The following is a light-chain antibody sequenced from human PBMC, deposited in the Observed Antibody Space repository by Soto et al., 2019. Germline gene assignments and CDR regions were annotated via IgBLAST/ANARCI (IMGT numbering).Light chain of an antibody. V-gene: IGKV2D-29*01. CDR3: MQSKELPRT. CDR2: DSS. Sequence: DIVMTQTPLSLSVTPGQSASISCKSSQSLLNSNAKSAMFWYLQKTGKPPQLLIHDSSNRFSGVPDMLSGSGSGTDFTLKISRVEAGDVGIYYCMQSKELPRTFGQGTKVEIK. CDR1: QSLLNSNAKSA. J-gene: IGKJ1*01.